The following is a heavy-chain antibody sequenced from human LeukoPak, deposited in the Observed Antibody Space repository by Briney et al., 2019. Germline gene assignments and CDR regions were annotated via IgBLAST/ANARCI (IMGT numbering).Heavy chain of an antibody. J-gene: IGHJ6*03. D-gene: IGHD6-6*01. V-gene: IGHV4-30-4*08. Sequence: PSETLSLTCTVSGGSISSGDYYWSWIRQPPGKGLEWIGYIYYSGSTYYNPSLKSRVTISVDTSKNQFSLKLSSVTAADTAVYYCAREGRSSSSVYYYYYYMDVWGKGTTVTVSS. CDR2: IYYSGST. CDR3: AREGRSSSSVYYYYYYMDV. CDR1: GGSISSGDYY.